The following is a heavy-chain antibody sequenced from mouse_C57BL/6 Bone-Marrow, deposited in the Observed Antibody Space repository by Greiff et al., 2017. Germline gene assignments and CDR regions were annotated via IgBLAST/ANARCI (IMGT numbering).Heavy chain of an antibody. J-gene: IGHJ1*03. Sequence: QVQLQQSGAELVKPGASVKLSCKASGYTFTSYWMHWVKQRPGKGLEWVGMIHPNSGSTNYNEKFKGKATLSVDKSSSTAYMHISSLTSEDSAVYYCARGGLNLYLDVWGTGTSVTVSS. V-gene: IGHV1-64*01. CDR1: GYTFTSYW. CDR2: IHPNSGST. D-gene: IGHD3-3*01. CDR3: ARGGLNLYLDV.